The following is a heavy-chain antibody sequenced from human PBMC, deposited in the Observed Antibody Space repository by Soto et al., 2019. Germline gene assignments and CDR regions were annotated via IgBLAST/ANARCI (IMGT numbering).Heavy chain of an antibody. CDR3: ARGPPVDVYSKLYYYYGMDV. Sequence: GGSLRLSCAASGFTVSSYHMRWVRQAPGKGLEWVSIIYSAGSADFEDSVKGRFTISRDNSKNTLYLQMSSLRAEDTAVYYCARGPPVDVYSKLYYYYGMDVWGQGTTVTVSS. V-gene: IGHV3-66*01. J-gene: IGHJ6*02. D-gene: IGHD4-4*01. CDR2: IYSAGSA. CDR1: GFTVSSYH.